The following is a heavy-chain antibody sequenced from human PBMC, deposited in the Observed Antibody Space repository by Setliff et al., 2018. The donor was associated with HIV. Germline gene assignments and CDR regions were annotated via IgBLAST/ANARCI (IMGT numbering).Heavy chain of an antibody. V-gene: IGHV4-61*09. CDR3: ARVVGYYDSSGYPNYYYYYMDV. CDR1: GGSISSGSYY. J-gene: IGHJ6*03. Sequence: PSETLSLTCTVSGGSISSGSYYWSWIRQPAGKGLEWIGHIHTSGSSSYNPSLKSRVTMSVDTSKNQFSLKLSSVTAADTAVYYCARVVGYYDSSGYPNYYYYYMDVWGKGTTVTVSS. D-gene: IGHD3-22*01. CDR2: IHTSGSS.